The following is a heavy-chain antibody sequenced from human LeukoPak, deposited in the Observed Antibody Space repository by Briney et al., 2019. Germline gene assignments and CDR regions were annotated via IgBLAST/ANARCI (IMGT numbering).Heavy chain of an antibody. CDR1: GFTFSDYY. D-gene: IGHD3-10*01. J-gene: IGHJ4*02. V-gene: IGHV3-11*04. CDR2: ISSSGSTI. CDR3: ARVLGGSGSYSYFDY. Sequence: GGSLRLSCAASGFTFSDYYMSWIRQAPGKGLEWVSYISSSGSTIYYADPVKGRFTISRDNAKNSLFLQMNSLRAEDTAVYYCARVLGGSGSYSYFDYWGQGTLVTVSS.